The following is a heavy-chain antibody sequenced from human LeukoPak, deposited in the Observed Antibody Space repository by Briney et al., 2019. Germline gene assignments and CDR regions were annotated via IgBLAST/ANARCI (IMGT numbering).Heavy chain of an antibody. CDR3: ARGGLWYYYDSSGYPNWFDP. V-gene: IGHV1-8*01. Sequence: ASVKVSCKASGYTFTSYDINWVRQATGQGLEWMGWMIPNSGNTGYAQKFQGRVTITRNTSISTAYMELSSLRSEDTAVYYCARGGLWYYYDSSGYPNWFDPWGQGTLVTVSS. CDR2: MIPNSGNT. CDR1: GYTFTSYD. J-gene: IGHJ5*02. D-gene: IGHD3-22*01.